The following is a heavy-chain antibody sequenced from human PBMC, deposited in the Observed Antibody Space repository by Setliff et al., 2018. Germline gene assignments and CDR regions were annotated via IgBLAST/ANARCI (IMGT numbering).Heavy chain of an antibody. CDR2: IIPVFGTA. D-gene: IGHD3-22*01. J-gene: IGHJ4*02. CDR3: ARDTRDKYDSSGYYLSLDS. V-gene: IGHV1-69*13. Sequence: SVKVSCKASGGTFRTDGFNWVRQAPGQGLEWMGRIIPVFGTAKYVQKFQGRVTISADESARTAYIEMTSLTFEDTAVYYCARDTRDKYDSSGYYLSLDSWGQGSLVTVSS. CDR1: GGTFRTDG.